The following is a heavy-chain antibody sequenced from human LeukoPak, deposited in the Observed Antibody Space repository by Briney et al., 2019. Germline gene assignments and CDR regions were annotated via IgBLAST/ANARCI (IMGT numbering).Heavy chain of an antibody. CDR1: GFTFSSYA. CDR3: AREIAAESSFDY. J-gene: IGHJ4*02. D-gene: IGHD6-13*01. V-gene: IGHV3-30-3*01. CDR2: ISYDGSNK. Sequence: GGSLRLSCAASGFTFSSYAMHWVRQAPGKGLEWVAVISYDGSNKYYADSVKGRFTISRDNSKNTLYLQMNSLRAEDTAVYYCAREIAAESSFDYWGQGTLVTVSS.